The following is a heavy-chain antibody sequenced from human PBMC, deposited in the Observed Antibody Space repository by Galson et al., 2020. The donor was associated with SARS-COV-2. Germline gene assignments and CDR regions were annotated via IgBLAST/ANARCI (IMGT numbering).Heavy chain of an antibody. V-gene: IGHV4-31*03. J-gene: IGHJ2*01. Sequence: ETSETLSLTCTVSGGSIRSGGYYWSWIRQHPGKGLEWIGYIYYSGSTYYNPSLKSRVTISVDTSKNQFSLKLSSVTAADTAVYYCARGGLDCSGGSCYWYFDLWGRGTLVTVSS. CDR1: GGSIRSGGYY. CDR2: IYYSGST. D-gene: IGHD2-15*01. CDR3: ARGGLDCSGGSCYWYFDL.